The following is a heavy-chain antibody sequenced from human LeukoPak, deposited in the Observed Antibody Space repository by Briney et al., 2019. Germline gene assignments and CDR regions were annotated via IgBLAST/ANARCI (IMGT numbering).Heavy chain of an antibody. CDR2: VYYSANT. Sequence: SETLSLTCSVSGVSITDSYWAWIRQPPRRGLDWIGYVYYSANTHYNPSLRSRVTMSADTSRNQFSLNLSPATDADTALYYCARFTVAAAGTGWFDPWGQGILVTVSA. D-gene: IGHD6-13*01. J-gene: IGHJ5*02. V-gene: IGHV4-59*01. CDR3: ARFTVAAAGTGWFDP. CDR1: GVSITDSY.